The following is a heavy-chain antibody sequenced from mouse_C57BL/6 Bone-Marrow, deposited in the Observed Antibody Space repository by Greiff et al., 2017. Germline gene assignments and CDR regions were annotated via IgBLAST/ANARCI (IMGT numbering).Heavy chain of an antibody. CDR1: GYTFTSYG. V-gene: IGHV1-81*01. CDR3: ARGLPTWFAY. D-gene: IGHD2-2*01. CDR2: IYPRSGNT. Sequence: VQLQQSGAELARPGASVKLSCKASGYTFTSYGISWVKQRTGQGLEWIGEIYPRSGNTCYNEKFKGKATLTADKSSSTAYMELRSLTSEDSAVYFCARGLPTWFAYWGQGTLVTVSA. J-gene: IGHJ3*01.